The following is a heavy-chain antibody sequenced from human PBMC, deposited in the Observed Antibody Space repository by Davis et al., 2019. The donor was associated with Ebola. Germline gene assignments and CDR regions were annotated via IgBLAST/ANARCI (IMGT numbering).Heavy chain of an antibody. J-gene: IGHJ3*02. CDR2: IWYDGSGH. CDR1: GFTFSSYA. Sequence: PGGSLRLSCVASGFTFSSYAMHWVRQSPGKGLEWVAAIWYDGSGHHYGDSAKGRFTISRDNSNNTVYLEMSGLRVDDTAVYHCVGELLSMGDPWGAFEIWGRGTMVTVSS. V-gene: IGHV3-33*01. CDR3: VGELLSMGDPWGAFEI. D-gene: IGHD2-21*02.